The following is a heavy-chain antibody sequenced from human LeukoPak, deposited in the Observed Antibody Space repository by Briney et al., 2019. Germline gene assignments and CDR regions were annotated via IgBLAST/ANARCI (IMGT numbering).Heavy chain of an antibody. J-gene: IGHJ6*02. CDR3: ARTPYYGSGSQNYYYGMDV. Sequence: GGSLRLSCAASGFTFSNYDIHWVRHATGKGLQWVSAIGTAGDTYYPGSVKGRFTISRENAKNSLYLQMNSLRAGDTAVYYCARTPYYGSGSQNYYYGMDVWGQGTTVTVSS. CDR1: GFTFSNYD. CDR2: IGTAGDT. D-gene: IGHD3-10*01. V-gene: IGHV3-13*04.